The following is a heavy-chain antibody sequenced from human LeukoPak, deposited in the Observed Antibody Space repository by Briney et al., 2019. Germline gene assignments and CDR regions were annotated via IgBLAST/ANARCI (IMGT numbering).Heavy chain of an antibody. J-gene: IGHJ4*02. D-gene: IGHD6-13*01. Sequence: PSETLSLTCTVSGGSISSGGYYWSWIRQPPGKGLEWIGYIYHSGSTYYNPSLKSRVTISVDRSKNQFSLKLSSVTAADTAVYYCARDAGAAAADDYWGQGTLVTVSS. CDR1: GGSISSGGYY. V-gene: IGHV4-30-2*01. CDR2: IYHSGST. CDR3: ARDAGAAAADDY.